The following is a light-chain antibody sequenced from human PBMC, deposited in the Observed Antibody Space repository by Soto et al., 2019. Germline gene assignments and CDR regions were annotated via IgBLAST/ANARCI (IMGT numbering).Light chain of an antibody. CDR1: SSDFGGYNY. V-gene: IGLV2-11*01. CDR2: DVS. Sequence: QSVLTQPRSVSGSPGQSVTISCTGTSSDFGGYNYVSWYQHHPGKAPKLMIYDVSERPSGVPDRFSGSKSGNTASLTISGLQSEEGVDYYRCSYEGTLYVLGTGTKLT. CDR3: CSYEGTLYV. J-gene: IGLJ1*01.